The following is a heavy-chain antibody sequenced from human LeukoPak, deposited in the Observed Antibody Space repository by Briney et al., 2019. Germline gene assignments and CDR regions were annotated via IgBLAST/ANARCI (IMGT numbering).Heavy chain of an antibody. V-gene: IGHV3-30*18. D-gene: IGHD6-13*01. Sequence: GGSLRLSCAASGFTFNNYGIHYVRQAPGKGLEWVAVISDDGRHKNYADSVKGRFTISRDNSNSTLYLQMNSLRVEDTGVYYCAKDRETTASGTFDYWGQGTLVTVSS. CDR2: ISDDGRHK. J-gene: IGHJ4*02. CDR1: GFTFNNYG. CDR3: AKDRETTASGTFDY.